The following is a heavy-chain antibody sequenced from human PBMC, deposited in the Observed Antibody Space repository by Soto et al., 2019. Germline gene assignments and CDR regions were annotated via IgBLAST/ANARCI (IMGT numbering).Heavy chain of an antibody. CDR2: IYSGGST. Sequence: GGSLRLSCAASGFTVSSNYMSWVRQAPGKGLEWVSVIYSGGSTYYADSVKGRFTISRDNSKNTLYLQMNSLRAEDTAVYYCARVHSSGYYSYDAFDIWGQGTMVTVSS. J-gene: IGHJ3*02. CDR3: ARVHSSGYYSYDAFDI. D-gene: IGHD3-22*01. V-gene: IGHV3-53*01. CDR1: GFTVSSNY.